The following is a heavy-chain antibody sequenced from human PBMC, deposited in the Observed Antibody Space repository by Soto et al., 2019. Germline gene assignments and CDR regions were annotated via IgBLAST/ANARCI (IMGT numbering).Heavy chain of an antibody. CDR2: IYHSGST. Sequence: QVQLQESGPGLVKPSGTLSLTCAVSGGSISSSNWWSWVRQPPGKGLEWIGEIYHSGSTNYNPSLKGRITISVDKSKNHSALKPSSVAAADTAVHHCARDSGIRGPFDYWGQGTLVTVSS. V-gene: IGHV4-4*02. D-gene: IGHD3-3*02. CDR1: GGSISSSNW. CDR3: ARDSGIRGPFDY. J-gene: IGHJ4*02.